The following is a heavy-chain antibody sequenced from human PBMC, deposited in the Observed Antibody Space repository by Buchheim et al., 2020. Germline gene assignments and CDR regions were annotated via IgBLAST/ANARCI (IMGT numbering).Heavy chain of an antibody. J-gene: IGHJ6*02. Sequence: QVQLVESGGGVVQPGRSLRLSCAASGFTFSSYGMHWVRQAPGKGLEWVAVIWDDGSNKYYADSVKGRFTISRDNSKNTLYLQMNSLRAEDTAVYYCARRYCSSTSCYTEDWHYGMDVWGQGTT. D-gene: IGHD2-2*02. CDR1: GFTFSSYG. CDR3: ARRYCSSTSCYTEDWHYGMDV. V-gene: IGHV3-33*01. CDR2: IWDDGSNK.